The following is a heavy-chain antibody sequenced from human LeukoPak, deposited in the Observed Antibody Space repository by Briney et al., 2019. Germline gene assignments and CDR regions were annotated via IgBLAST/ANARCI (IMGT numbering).Heavy chain of an antibody. CDR1: GGSISNYY. CDR2: IYYSGST. Sequence: SETLPLTCTVSGGSISNYYWSWIRQPPGKGLEWIGYIYYSGSTNYNPSLKSRVAISVDTSKNQFSLKLSSVTAADTAVYYCARVGGTNYYYYGMDVWGQGTTVTVSS. V-gene: IGHV4-59*01. CDR3: ARVGGTNYYYYGMDV. J-gene: IGHJ6*02. D-gene: IGHD1-26*01.